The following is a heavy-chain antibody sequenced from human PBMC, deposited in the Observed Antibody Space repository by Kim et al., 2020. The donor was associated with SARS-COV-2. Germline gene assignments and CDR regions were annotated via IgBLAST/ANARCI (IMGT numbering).Heavy chain of an antibody. CDR3: AKDRDCSSTSCYPGGYYGMDV. J-gene: IGHJ6*02. D-gene: IGHD2-2*01. V-gene: IGHV3-30*18. CDR1: GFTFSSYG. Sequence: GGSLRLSCAASGFTFSSYGMHWVRQAPGKGLEWVAVISYDGSNKYYADSVKGRFTISRDNSKNTLYLQMNSLRAEDTAVYYCAKDRDCSSTSCYPGGYYGMDVWGQGTTVTVSS. CDR2: ISYDGSNK.